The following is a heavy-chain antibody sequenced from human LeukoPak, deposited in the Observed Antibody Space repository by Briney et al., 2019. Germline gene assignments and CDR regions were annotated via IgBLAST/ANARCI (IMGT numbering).Heavy chain of an antibody. D-gene: IGHD6-13*01. CDR1: GGSISSYY. J-gene: IGHJ4*02. Sequence: PSETLSLTCTVSGGSISSYYWSWIRQPPGKGLEWIGYIYYSGSTNYKPSLKSRVTISVDTSKNQFSLKLSSVTAADTAVYYCARGEIGQQLGGLYFDYWGQGTLVTVSS. CDR3: ARGEIGQQLGGLYFDY. CDR2: IYYSGST. V-gene: IGHV4-59*01.